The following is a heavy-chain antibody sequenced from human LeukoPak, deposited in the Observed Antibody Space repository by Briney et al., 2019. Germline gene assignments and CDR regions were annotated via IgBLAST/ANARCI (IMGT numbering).Heavy chain of an antibody. V-gene: IGHV5-51*01. CDR3: ARPPTSREDC. D-gene: IGHD1-26*01. J-gene: IGHJ4*02. CDR1: GYSFSTYW. CDR2: SYPGDSDT. Sequence: GESLKISCNGSGYSFSTYWIGWVRQMPGKGLEWMGVSYPGDSDTRYSPSFQGQVTISADKSISTAYLQWSSLKASDTAMYYCARPPTSREDCWGQGTLVTVSS.